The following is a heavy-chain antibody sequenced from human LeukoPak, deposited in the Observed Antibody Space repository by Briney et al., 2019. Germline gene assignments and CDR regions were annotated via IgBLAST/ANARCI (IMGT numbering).Heavy chain of an antibody. Sequence: PSETLSLTCTVSGGSISSSSYYWGWVRQPPGKGLEWIGSIYYSGSTYYNPSLKSRVTISVDTSKNQFSLKLSSVTAADTAVYYCARLWFGELARVADHWGQGTLVTVSS. J-gene: IGHJ4*02. CDR3: ARLWFGELARVADH. D-gene: IGHD3-10*01. CDR1: GGSISSSSYY. V-gene: IGHV4-39*01. CDR2: IYYSGST.